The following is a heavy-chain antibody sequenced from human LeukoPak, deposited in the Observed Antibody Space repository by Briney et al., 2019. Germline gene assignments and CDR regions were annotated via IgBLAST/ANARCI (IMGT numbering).Heavy chain of an antibody. V-gene: IGHV3-30*02. D-gene: IGHD2-21*01. J-gene: IGHJ4*02. CDR3: AKDVNAYCSGDCSDY. CDR2: IWYDGSKK. CDR1: GFTFSSYA. Sequence: GGSLRLSCAASGFTFSSYAMHWVRQAPGKGLEWVAFIWYDGSKKYYADSVKGRFTISRDNSKNMVSLEMNSLRTEDTAVYYCAKDVNAYCSGDCSDYWGQGTLVTVSS.